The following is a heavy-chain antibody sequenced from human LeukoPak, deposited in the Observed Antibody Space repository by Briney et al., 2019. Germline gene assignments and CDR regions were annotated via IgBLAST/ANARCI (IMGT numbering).Heavy chain of an antibody. Sequence: GGSLRLSCAASGFTFSSYGMHWVRQAPGKGLEWVAVISYDRSNKYYADSVKGRFTISRGNSKNTLYLQMNSLRAEDTAVYYCAKDLSMVRGVIIYYYGMDIWGKGATVTVSS. D-gene: IGHD3-10*01. CDR3: AKDLSMVRGVIIYYYGMDI. J-gene: IGHJ6*04. V-gene: IGHV3-30*18. CDR2: ISYDRSNK. CDR1: GFTFSSYG.